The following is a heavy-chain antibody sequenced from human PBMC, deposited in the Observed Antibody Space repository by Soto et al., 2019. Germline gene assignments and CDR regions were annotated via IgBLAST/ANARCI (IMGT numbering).Heavy chain of an antibody. J-gene: IGHJ6*03. V-gene: IGHV1-18*01. CDR1: GYSFTSNG. CDR2: VSVDKGNT. D-gene: IGHD5-12*01. Sequence: ASVKVSCKASGYSFTSNGISWVRQAPGQGLEWMGWVSVDKGNTNYAQKLQGRVTMTRDTSTSTVYMELSSLRSDDTAVYYCARESGGATASLDYYYFYMDVWGQGTTVTVSS. CDR3: ARESGGATASLDYYYFYMDV.